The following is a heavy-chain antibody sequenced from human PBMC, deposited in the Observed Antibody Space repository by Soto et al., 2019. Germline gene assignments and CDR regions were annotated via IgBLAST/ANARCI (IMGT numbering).Heavy chain of an antibody. CDR1: GFTVSSDY. Sequence: GGSLRLSCAVSGFTVSSDYMSWVRQVPGKGLEWVSVIYSGGSTYYADSVKGRFTISRDNSKNTLYLQMNSLRVEDTAVYYCARSGSGSYRFDYWGQGTLVTVSS. V-gene: IGHV3-53*01. D-gene: IGHD3-10*01. CDR3: ARSGSGSYRFDY. CDR2: IYSGGST. J-gene: IGHJ4*02.